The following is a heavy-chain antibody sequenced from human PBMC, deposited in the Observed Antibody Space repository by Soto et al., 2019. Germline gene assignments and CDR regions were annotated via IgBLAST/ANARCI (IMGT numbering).Heavy chain of an antibody. CDR1: GGTISSWY. V-gene: IGHV4-59*08. CDR3: ARRYGSAIDY. D-gene: IGHD1-26*01. J-gene: IGHJ4*02. Sequence: QVQLQESGPGLVKPSETLSLTCTVSGGTISSWYWSWIRQPPGKGLEWIGYIYYSGSTNCNPSLKSRLTISVDTSMNQFSLKLSSVTAADTAVYYCARRYGSAIDYWGQGTLVTVSS. CDR2: IYYSGST.